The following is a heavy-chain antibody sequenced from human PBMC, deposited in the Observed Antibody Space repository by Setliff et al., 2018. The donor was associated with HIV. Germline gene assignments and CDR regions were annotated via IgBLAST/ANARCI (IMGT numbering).Heavy chain of an antibody. CDR3: ARGRSRYYHDGSSYYVDY. CDR2: INPSGGST. CDR1: GYTFTSYY. V-gene: IGHV1-46*01. D-gene: IGHD3-22*01. Sequence: ASVKVSCKASGYTFTSYYMHWVRQAPGQGLEWMGIINPSGGSTSYAQKFQGRVTMTRDTSTSTVYMELSSLRSADTAVYYCARGRSRYYHDGSSYYVDYWGQGTLVTVSS. J-gene: IGHJ4*02.